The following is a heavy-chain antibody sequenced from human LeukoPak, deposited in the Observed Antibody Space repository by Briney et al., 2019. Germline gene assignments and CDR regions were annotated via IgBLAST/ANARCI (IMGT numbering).Heavy chain of an antibody. Sequence: GGSLRLSCAASGFTFSSYEMNWVRQAPGKGLEYVSAISSNGGSTYYADSVKGRFTISRDNSKNTLYLQMSSLRAEDTAVYYCVKDPPHQHHYDILTEPSSGDDYWGQGTLVTVSS. D-gene: IGHD3-9*01. CDR1: GFTFSSYE. CDR3: VKDPPHQHHYDILTEPSSGDDY. J-gene: IGHJ4*02. V-gene: IGHV3-64D*06. CDR2: ISSNGGST.